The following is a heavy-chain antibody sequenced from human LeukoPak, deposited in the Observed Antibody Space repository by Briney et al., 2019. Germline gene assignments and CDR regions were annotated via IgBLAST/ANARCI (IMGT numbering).Heavy chain of an antibody. CDR1: GGTFSSYG. Sequence: GASVKVSCKASGGTFSSYGISWVRQAPGQGLEWMGWISAYNGNTNYAQKLQGRVTMTTDTSTSTAYMELRSLRSDDTAVYYCARDLTGRYFDWLLSSSPGDAFDIWGQGTMVTVSS. CDR3: ARDLTGRYFDWLLSSSPGDAFDI. V-gene: IGHV1-18*01. D-gene: IGHD3-9*01. J-gene: IGHJ3*02. CDR2: ISAYNGNT.